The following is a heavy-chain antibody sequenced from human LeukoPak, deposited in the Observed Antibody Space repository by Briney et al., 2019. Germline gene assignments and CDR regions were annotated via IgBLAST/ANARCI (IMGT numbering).Heavy chain of an antibody. J-gene: IGHJ3*02. CDR2: INHSGST. CDR3: ARESRDGSGAFDI. V-gene: IGHV4-34*01. CDR1: GGSFSGYH. Sequence: SETLSLTCAVYGGSFSGYHWSWIRQPPGKGLEWIGEINHSGSTNYNPSLKSRVTISVDTSKNQFSLKLSSVTAADTAVYYCARESRDGSGAFDIWGQGTMVTVSS. D-gene: IGHD6-19*01.